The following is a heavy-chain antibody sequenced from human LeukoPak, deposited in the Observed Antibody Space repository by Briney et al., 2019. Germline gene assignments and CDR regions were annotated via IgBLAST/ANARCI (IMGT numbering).Heavy chain of an antibody. J-gene: IGHJ6*02. CDR3: ATDIVVVVAATPEFYGMDV. CDR2: ISSSSSHK. V-gene: IGHV3-21*01. CDR1: GFTFSSYS. Sequence: GGSLRLSCVASGFTFSSYSMNWVRQAPGKGLEWVSSISSSSSHKYYADSVRGRFTISRDNAKNSLYLQMNSLRAEDTAVYYCATDIVVVVAATPEFYGMDVWGQGTTVTVSS. D-gene: IGHD2-15*01.